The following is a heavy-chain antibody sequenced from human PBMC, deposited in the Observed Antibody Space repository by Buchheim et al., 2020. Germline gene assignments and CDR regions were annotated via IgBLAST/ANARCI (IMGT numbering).Heavy chain of an antibody. V-gene: IGHV3-23*01. J-gene: IGHJ4*02. Sequence: EVQLLESGGGLVQPGGSLRLSCTASGFTFSSYAMSWVRQAPGKGLEWVSVISGSGGNTYYADSVKGRFTISRDNSKNTLHLQMNSLRAEDTAVYYCARDFYGGNSESFDYWGQGTL. CDR3: ARDFYGGNSESFDY. CDR2: ISGSGGNT. CDR1: GFTFSSYA. D-gene: IGHD4-23*01.